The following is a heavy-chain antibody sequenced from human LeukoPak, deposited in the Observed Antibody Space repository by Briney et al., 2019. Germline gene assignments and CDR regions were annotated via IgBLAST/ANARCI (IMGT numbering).Heavy chain of an antibody. V-gene: IGHV4-30-4*01. CDR2: IYYSGST. J-gene: IGHJ6*02. CDR3: ARDSLYGMDV. D-gene: IGHD4-11*01. CDR1: GGSISSGDYY. Sequence: SETLSLTCTVSGGSISSGDYYWSWIRQPPGKGLEWIGYIYYSGSTYYNPSLKSRVTISVDTSKNQFSLKPSSVTAADTAVYYCARDSLYGMDVWGQGTTVTVSS.